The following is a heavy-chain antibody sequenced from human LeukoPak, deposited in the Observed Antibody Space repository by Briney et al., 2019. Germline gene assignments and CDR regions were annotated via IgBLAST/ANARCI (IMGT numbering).Heavy chain of an antibody. CDR1: GFTFSSYA. Sequence: GGSLRLSCAASGFTFSSYAMSWVRQAPGKGLEWVAVISGSGGSAYYADSVKGRFTISRDNSKNTLYLQMNSLRAEDTAMYYCAKALSSSWARLDYWGQGTLLTVSS. D-gene: IGHD6-13*01. J-gene: IGHJ4*02. CDR3: AKALSSSWARLDY. CDR2: ISGSGGSA. V-gene: IGHV3-23*01.